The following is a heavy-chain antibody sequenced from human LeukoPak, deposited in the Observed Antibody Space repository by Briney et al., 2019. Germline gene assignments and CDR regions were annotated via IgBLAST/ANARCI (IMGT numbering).Heavy chain of an antibody. Sequence: ASETLSLTCTVSGGSISSSGYYWGWIRQPPGKGLEWIASIYYSGSTYYNPSLKSRVTISVDTSKNQLSLKLSSLTSADTAVYYCARHEYSGSYYGLSWFDPWGQGTLVTVSS. V-gene: IGHV4-39*01. J-gene: IGHJ5*02. CDR2: IYYSGST. D-gene: IGHD1-26*01. CDR3: ARHEYSGSYYGLSWFDP. CDR1: GGSISSSGYY.